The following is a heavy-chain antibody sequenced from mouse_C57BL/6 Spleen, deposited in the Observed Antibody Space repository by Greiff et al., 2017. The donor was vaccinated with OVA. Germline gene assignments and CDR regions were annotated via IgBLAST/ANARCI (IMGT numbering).Heavy chain of an antibody. J-gene: IGHJ3*01. D-gene: IGHD3-2*02. V-gene: IGHV1-54*01. CDR1: GYAFTNYL. CDR2: INPGSGGT. Sequence: VQLQQSGAELVRPGTSVKVSCKASGYAFTNYLIEWVKQRPGQGLEWIGVINPGSGGTNYNEKFKGKATLTADKSSSTAYMQLSSLTSEDSAVYFCARSGRFPWFAYWGQGTLVTVSA. CDR3: ARSGRFPWFAY.